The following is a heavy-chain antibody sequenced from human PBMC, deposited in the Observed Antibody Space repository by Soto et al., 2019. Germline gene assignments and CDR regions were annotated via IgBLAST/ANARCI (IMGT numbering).Heavy chain of an antibody. V-gene: IGHV3-74*01. CDR2: INSDGGTT. D-gene: IGHD5-18*01. Sequence: PGGSLRLSCAASRFMFSSYWMHWVRQAPGKGLVWVSRINSDGGTTTYADSVKGRFTISRDNAKNTLYLQMTRLRAEDTAVYYCARGSEYSYGNHYYGMDVWGQGTTVTVSS. J-gene: IGHJ6*02. CDR1: RFMFSSYW. CDR3: ARGSEYSYGNHYYGMDV.